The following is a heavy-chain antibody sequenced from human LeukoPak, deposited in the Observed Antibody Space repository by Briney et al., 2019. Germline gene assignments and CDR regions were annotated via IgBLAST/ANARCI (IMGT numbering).Heavy chain of an antibody. CDR3: ARPSSGWYLFEY. J-gene: IGHJ4*02. CDR2: ISASGSAT. V-gene: IGHV3-23*01. Sequence: GGSLRLSCAASGFIFSNYGMNWVRQAPGKGLEWVAAISASGSATSYADSVRGRFTISRDNSKNTLYLQMNSLRAEDTAIYYCARPSSGWYLFEYWGQGTLVTVSS. D-gene: IGHD6-19*01. CDR1: GFIFSNYG.